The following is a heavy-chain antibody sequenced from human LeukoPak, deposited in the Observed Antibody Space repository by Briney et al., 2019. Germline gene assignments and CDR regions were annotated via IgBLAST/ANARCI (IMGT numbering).Heavy chain of an antibody. D-gene: IGHD3-22*01. J-gene: IGHJ4*02. Sequence: SETLSLTCTVSDGSISTYYWSWIRQPPGKGQEWIGYIYYTGSTNYNPSLKSRVTISVDTSKNQFSLKLSSVTAADTAMYYCARASSGYSLFDYWGQGTLVTVSS. CDR1: DGSISTYY. V-gene: IGHV4-59*01. CDR2: IYYTGST. CDR3: ARASSGYSLFDY.